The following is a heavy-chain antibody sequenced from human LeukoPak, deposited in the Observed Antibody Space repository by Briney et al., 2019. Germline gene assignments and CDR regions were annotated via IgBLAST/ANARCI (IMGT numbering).Heavy chain of an antibody. CDR2: ISSSGSTI. D-gene: IGHD3-10*02. V-gene: IGHV3-48*04. CDR3: AELGITMIGGV. CDR1: GFNFSRYS. J-gene: IGHJ6*04. Sequence: GGSLRLSCAASGFNFSRYSMNWVRQAPGKGLEWVSYISSSGSTIYYADSVKGRFTISRDNAKNSLYLQMNSLRAEDTAVYYCAELGITMIGGVWGKGTTVTISS.